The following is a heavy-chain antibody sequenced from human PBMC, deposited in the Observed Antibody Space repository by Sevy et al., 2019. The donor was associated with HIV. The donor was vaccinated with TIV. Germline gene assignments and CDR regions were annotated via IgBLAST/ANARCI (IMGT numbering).Heavy chain of an antibody. CDR1: GFSFSTYG. CDR3: ARERDGSSSGWSGPFDN. V-gene: IGHV3-33*01. D-gene: IGHD6-19*01. J-gene: IGHJ4*02. CDR2: IWYDGSKK. Sequence: GGSLRLSCATSGFSFSTYGMHWVRQAPGKGLEWVAGIWYDGSKKQYADSVKGRFTISRDNSKNTMYLQMNSLRVEDTTLFYCARERDGSSSGWSGPFDNWGQGTLVTVSS.